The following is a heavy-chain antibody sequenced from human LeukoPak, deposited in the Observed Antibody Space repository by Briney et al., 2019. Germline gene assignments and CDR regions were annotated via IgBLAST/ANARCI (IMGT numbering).Heavy chain of an antibody. CDR3: AKDRGYSSGWLGLDY. J-gene: IGHJ4*02. V-gene: IGHV3-23*01. D-gene: IGHD6-19*01. CDR1: GFTFSSYA. Sequence: GGSLRLSCAASGFTFSSYAMSWVRQAPGKGLEWVSAISGSGGSTYCADSVKGRFTISRDNSKNTLYLQMNSLRAEDTAVYYCAKDRGYSSGWLGLDYWGQGTLVTVSS. CDR2: ISGSGGST.